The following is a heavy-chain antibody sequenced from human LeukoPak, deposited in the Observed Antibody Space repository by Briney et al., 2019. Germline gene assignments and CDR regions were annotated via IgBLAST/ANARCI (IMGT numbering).Heavy chain of an antibody. Sequence: SETLSLTCAVSGGSISSSNWWSWVRQPPGKGLEWIGEIYHSGSTNYNPSLKSRVTISVDKSKNQFSLKLSSVTAADTAAYYCARVVAVAGTGLFDIWGQGTMVTVSS. J-gene: IGHJ3*02. CDR3: ARVVAVAGTGLFDI. CDR2: IYHSGST. V-gene: IGHV4-4*02. CDR1: GGSISSSNW. D-gene: IGHD6-19*01.